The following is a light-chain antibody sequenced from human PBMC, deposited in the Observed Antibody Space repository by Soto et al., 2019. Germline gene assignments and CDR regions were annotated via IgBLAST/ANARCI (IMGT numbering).Light chain of an antibody. CDR3: QQYGSSPVT. Sequence: EIVLTQSPGTLSLSPGERATLSCRASQIVSSSYLAWYQQKPGQAPRLLIYGASSRATGIPDRFSGSGSGTDFTLTISRLEPEDFAVYYCQQYGSSPVTFGGGTKVDIK. CDR1: QIVSSSY. CDR2: GAS. V-gene: IGKV3-20*01. J-gene: IGKJ4*01.